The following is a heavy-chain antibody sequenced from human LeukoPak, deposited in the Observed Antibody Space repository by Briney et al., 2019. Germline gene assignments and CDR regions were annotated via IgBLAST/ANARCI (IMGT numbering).Heavy chain of an antibody. CDR3: ARAGVRFWSGNDDY. J-gene: IGHJ4*02. Sequence: ASVKVSCKASGYTFTGYYMHWVRQAPGQGLEWMGRTNPNSGGTNYAQKFQGRVTMTRDTSISTAYMELSRLRSDDTAVYYCARAGVRFWSGNDDYWGQGTLVTVSS. D-gene: IGHD3-3*01. CDR1: GYTFTGYY. V-gene: IGHV1-2*06. CDR2: TNPNSGGT.